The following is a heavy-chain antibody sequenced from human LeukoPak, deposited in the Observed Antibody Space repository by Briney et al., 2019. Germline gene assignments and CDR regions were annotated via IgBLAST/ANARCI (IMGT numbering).Heavy chain of an antibody. CDR2: IYYSGST. CDR3: ARDSPGYDFWSGYYTRYNWFDP. J-gene: IGHJ5*02. Sequence: SETLSLTCTVSGGSISSSSYYWGWIRQPPGTGLEWVGSIYYSGSTYYNPSLKSRVTISVDTSKNQFSLKLSSVTAADTAVYYCARDSPGYDFWSGYYTRYNWFDPWGQGTLVTVSS. CDR1: GGSISSSSYY. V-gene: IGHV4-39*07. D-gene: IGHD3-3*01.